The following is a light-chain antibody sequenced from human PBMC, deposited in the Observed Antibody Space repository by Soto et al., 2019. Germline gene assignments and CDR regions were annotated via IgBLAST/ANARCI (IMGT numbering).Light chain of an antibody. V-gene: IGKV3-11*01. J-gene: IGKJ3*01. CDR2: DAS. Sequence: EIVLTQSPATLSLSPGERVTLSCRASQSVSSYLAWYQQKPGQAPRLLIYDASNRATGIPARFSGGGSGTDFTLTISSLDPEDFAVYYCQQRSNWPTFGPGTKVDIK. CDR1: QSVSSY. CDR3: QQRSNWPT.